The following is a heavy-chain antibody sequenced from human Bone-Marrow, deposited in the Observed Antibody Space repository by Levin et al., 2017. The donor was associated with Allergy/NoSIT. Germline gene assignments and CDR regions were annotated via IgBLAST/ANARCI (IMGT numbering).Heavy chain of an antibody. D-gene: IGHD3-22*01. Sequence: ASVKVSCKASGGSFSNFAFTWLRQAPGQGLEWMGGIIPYFGTTNHAQKFQGRLTIIVDKSTTTAYMHLTSLRSEDTAIYYCARDGQEDYATSGPLFDSWGQGTLVTVSS. CDR2: IIPYFGTT. J-gene: IGHJ4*02. CDR1: GGSFSNFA. V-gene: IGHV1-69*06. CDR3: ARDGQEDYATSGPLFDS.